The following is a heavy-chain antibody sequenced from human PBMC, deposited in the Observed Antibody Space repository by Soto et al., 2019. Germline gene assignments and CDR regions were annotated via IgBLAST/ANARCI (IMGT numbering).Heavy chain of an antibody. D-gene: IGHD3-22*01. Sequence: SETLSLTCTVSGGSISSGGYYWSWIRQHPGKGLEWIGYIYYSGSTYYNQSLKSRVTISVDTSKNQFSLKLSSVTAADTAVYYCARGDITMIVLYWGQGTLVTVSS. CDR1: GGSISSGGYY. J-gene: IGHJ4*02. V-gene: IGHV4-31*03. CDR2: IYYSGST. CDR3: ARGDITMIVLY.